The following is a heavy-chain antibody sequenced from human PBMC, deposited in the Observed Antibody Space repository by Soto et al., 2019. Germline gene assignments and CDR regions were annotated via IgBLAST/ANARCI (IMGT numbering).Heavy chain of an antibody. CDR3: ARDYYGSGFYFGYYYYYGMDV. CDR1: GYSFTSYW. D-gene: IGHD3-10*01. CDR2: IDPSDSYT. J-gene: IGHJ6*02. V-gene: IGHV5-10-1*01. Sequence: PGESLKISCKGSGYSFTSYWISWVRQMPGKGLEWMGRIDPSDSYTNYSPSFQGHVTISADKSISTAYLQWSSLKASDTAMYYCARDYYGSGFYFGYYYYYGMDVWGQGTTVPVSS.